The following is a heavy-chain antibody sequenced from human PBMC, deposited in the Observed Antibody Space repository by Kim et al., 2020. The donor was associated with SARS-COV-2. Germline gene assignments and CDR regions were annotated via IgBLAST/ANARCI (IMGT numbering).Heavy chain of an antibody. CDR1: GFTFSSYA. CDR2: ISYDGSNK. Sequence: GGSLRLSCAASGFTFSSYAMHWVRQAPGKGLEWVAVISYDGSNKYYADSVKGRFTISRDNSKNTLYLQMNSLRAEDTAVYYCARAIIAVAVNDAFDIWGQGTMVTVSS. CDR3: ARAIIAVAVNDAFDI. D-gene: IGHD6-19*01. V-gene: IGHV3-30*04. J-gene: IGHJ3*02.